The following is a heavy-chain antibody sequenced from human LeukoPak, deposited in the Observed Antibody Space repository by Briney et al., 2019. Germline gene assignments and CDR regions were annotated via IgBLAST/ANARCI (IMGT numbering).Heavy chain of an antibody. J-gene: IGHJ4*02. CDR2: FDPEDGET. D-gene: IGHD2-2*01. CDR3: ATVSGTQYYFDY. CDR1: GYTLTELS. Sequence: ASVTVSCKVSGYTLTELSMHWVRQAPGKGLEWMGGFDPEDGETIYAQKFQGRVTMTEDTSTDTAYMELSSLRSEDTAVYYCATVSGTQYYFDYWGQGTLVTVSS. V-gene: IGHV1-24*01.